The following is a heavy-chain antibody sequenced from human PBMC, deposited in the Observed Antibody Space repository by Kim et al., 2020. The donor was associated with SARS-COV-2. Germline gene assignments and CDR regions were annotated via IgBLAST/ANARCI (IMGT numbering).Heavy chain of an antibody. D-gene: IGHD6-13*01. CDR1: GFTFSDYY. V-gene: IGHV3-11*06. CDR2: ISSSSSYT. J-gene: IGHJ2*01. CDR3: ARVAAAAGWYFDL. Sequence: GGSLRLSCAASGFTFSDYYMSWIRQAPGKGLEWVSYISSSSSYTNYADSVKGRFTISRDNAKNSLYLQMNSLRAEDTAVYYCARVAAAAGWYFDLWGRGTLVTVSS.